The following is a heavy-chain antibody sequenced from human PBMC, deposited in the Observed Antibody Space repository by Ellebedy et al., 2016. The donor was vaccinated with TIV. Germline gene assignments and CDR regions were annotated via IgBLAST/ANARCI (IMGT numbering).Heavy chain of an antibody. Sequence: GESLKISXAASGFTFSSYAMHWVRQAPGKGLEWVAVISYDGSNKYYADSVKGRFTISRDNSKNTLYLQMNSLRAEDTAVYYCARDGVLEVVQYYFDYWGQGTLVTVSS. D-gene: IGHD2-8*01. CDR3: ARDGVLEVVQYYFDY. V-gene: IGHV3-30-3*01. CDR1: GFTFSSYA. CDR2: ISYDGSNK. J-gene: IGHJ4*02.